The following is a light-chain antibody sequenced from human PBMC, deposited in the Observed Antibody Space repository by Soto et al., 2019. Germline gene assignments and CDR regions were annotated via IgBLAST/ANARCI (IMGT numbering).Light chain of an antibody. V-gene: IGLV2-23*01. Sequence: QSALTQPASVSGSPGQSITIFCTGTSSDVGGYNLVSWYRQHPGKAPKLMIYEGSKRPSWVSNRFSGSKSGNTASLTISGLQAEDQADYYCCSYAGSTSFVVFGGGTQLTVL. J-gene: IGLJ2*01. CDR2: EGS. CDR3: CSYAGSTSFVV. CDR1: SSDVGGYNL.